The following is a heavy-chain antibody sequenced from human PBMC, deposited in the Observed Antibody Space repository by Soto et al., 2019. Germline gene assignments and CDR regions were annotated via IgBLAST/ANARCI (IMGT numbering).Heavy chain of an antibody. CDR3: AKPRSSLEWPPFDP. CDR2: IKSGGTTA. V-gene: IGHV3-30-3*02. Sequence: QVKLVESGGGVVQPGRSRRLSCVTSGFTFRRYGMHWVRQSPGKGLEWVAVIKSGGTTADYIESVKGRFVISRDNSKKTVYLQMNNLIPEDTGIYYCAKPRSSLEWPPFDPWGQGTLVIVSS. CDR1: GFTFRRYG. J-gene: IGHJ5*02. D-gene: IGHD3-3*01.